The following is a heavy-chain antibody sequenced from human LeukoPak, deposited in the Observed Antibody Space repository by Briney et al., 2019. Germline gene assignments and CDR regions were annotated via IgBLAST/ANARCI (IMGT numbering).Heavy chain of an antibody. CDR3: TRAMVRGVIPRTPDY. D-gene: IGHD3-10*01. CDR2: IRSKAYGGTT. V-gene: IGHV3-49*03. Sequence: SGGSLRLSCTASGFTFGDYAMSWFRQAPGKGLEWVGFIRSKAYGGTTEYAASVEGRFTISRDDSKSIAYLQMNSLKTEDTAVYYCTRAMVRGVIPRTPDYWGQGTLVTVSS. J-gene: IGHJ4*02. CDR1: GFTFGDYA.